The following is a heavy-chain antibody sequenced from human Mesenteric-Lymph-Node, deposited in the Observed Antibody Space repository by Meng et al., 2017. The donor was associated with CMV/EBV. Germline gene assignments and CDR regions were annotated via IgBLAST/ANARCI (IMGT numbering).Heavy chain of an antibody. CDR3: AREGQYYDSSGYYHYGMDV. CDR1: GFTFSTYN. J-gene: IGHJ6*02. D-gene: IGHD3-22*01. V-gene: IGHV3-48*04. CDR2: ITSSGSTI. Sequence: GESLKISCAASGFTFSTYNMNWVRQAPGQGLEWVSYITSSGSTIYYTDSVKGRFTISRDSAKNSLYLQMNSLRAEDTAVYYCAREGQYYDSSGYYHYGMDVWGLGTTVTVSS.